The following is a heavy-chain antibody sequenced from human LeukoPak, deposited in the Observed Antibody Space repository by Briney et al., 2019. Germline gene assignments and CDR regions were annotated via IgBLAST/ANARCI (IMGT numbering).Heavy chain of an antibody. CDR3: ATFGYSGWESAEYFQH. CDR2: IYYSGST. J-gene: IGHJ1*01. V-gene: IGHV4-59*01. D-gene: IGHD6-19*01. CDR1: GGSISSYY. Sequence: KPSETLSLTCSVSGGSISSYYWSWIRQPPGKGLEWIGYIYYSGSTNYNPSLKSRVTISVDTSKNQFSLKLSSVTAADTAVYYCATFGYSGWESAEYFQHWGQGTLVTVSS.